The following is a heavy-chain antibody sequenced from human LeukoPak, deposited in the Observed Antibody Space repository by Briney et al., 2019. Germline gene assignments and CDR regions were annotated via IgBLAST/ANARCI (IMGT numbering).Heavy chain of an antibody. CDR3: ARRYFEY. V-gene: IGHV3-21*05. Sequence: PGGSLRLSCAVSGFTFSSYSMIWVRQAPGKGLEWVSYISDSSHAIYHADSVKGRFTLSRDNAKNSLYLQMNSLRAEDTAVYYCARRYFEYWGQGTLVTVSS. J-gene: IGHJ4*02. CDR1: GFTFSSYS. CDR2: ISDSSHAI.